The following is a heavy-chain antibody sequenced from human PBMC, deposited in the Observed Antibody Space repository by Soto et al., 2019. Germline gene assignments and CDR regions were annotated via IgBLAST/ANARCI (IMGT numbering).Heavy chain of an antibody. V-gene: IGHV3-23*01. CDR1: GFTFSSYA. D-gene: IGHD4-4*01. CDR2: ISGSGGST. J-gene: IGHJ6*02. Sequence: PGGSLRLSCAASGFTFSSYAMSWVRQAPGKGLEWVSAISGSGGSTYYADSVKGRFTISRDNSKNTLYLQMNSLRAEDTAVYYCAKDRQLSKYDYYYYGMDVWGQGTTVTVSS. CDR3: AKDRQLSKYDYYYYGMDV.